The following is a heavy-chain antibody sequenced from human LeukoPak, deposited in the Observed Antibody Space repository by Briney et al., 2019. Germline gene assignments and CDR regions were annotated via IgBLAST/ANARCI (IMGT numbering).Heavy chain of an antibody. J-gene: IGHJ4*02. CDR1: GGSFSGYY. CDR3: ARDPRYSGYEGVDY. V-gene: IGHV3-53*01. D-gene: IGHD5-12*01. CDR2: IYSGGST. Sequence: ETLSLTCAVYGGSFSGYYWSWVRQAPGKGLEWVSIIYSGGSTFYADSVKGRFTISRDNSKNTLYLQMNSLRAEDTAVYYCARDPRYSGYEGVDYWGQGTLVTVSS.